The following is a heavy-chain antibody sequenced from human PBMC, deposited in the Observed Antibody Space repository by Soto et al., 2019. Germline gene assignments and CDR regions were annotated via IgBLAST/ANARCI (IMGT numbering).Heavy chain of an antibody. D-gene: IGHD3-9*01. J-gene: IGHJ4*02. CDR3: ARTTFYDIFTAYYSLFDY. CDR2: ISDSGST. CDR1: GGSISSGGYY. Sequence: QVQLQESGPELVKPSQTLTLTCTVSGGSISSGGYYWSWIRQHPGKGLEWIGHISDSGSTYYNPYLQNRLTISVDKSQNHFSLNLSAVSAADTAVYYCARTTFYDIFTAYYSLFDYWGQGTLVTVSS. V-gene: IGHV4-31*03.